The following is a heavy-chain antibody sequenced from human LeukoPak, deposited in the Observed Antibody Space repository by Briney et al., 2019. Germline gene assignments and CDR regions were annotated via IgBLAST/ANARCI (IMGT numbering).Heavy chain of an antibody. Sequence: GGSLRLSCAASGFILSSYDMNWVRQAPGKGLEWVSYTSRSGSTTYYADSVEGRFTISRDNAKNSLYLQMNSLRAEDTAVYYCARDLAVAGSYYFDCWGQGTLVSVSS. CDR2: TSRSGSTT. CDR1: GFILSSYD. D-gene: IGHD6-19*01. V-gene: IGHV3-48*03. CDR3: ARDLAVAGSYYFDC. J-gene: IGHJ4*02.